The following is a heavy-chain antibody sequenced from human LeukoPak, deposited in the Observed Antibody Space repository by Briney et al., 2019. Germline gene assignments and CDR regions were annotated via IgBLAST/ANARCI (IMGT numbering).Heavy chain of an antibody. CDR2: INPVSGAT. CDR1: GGSIRRFA. CDR3: ARGDDFLAAYNYMDG. J-gene: IGHJ6*03. V-gene: IGHV1-69*05. D-gene: IGHD3-9*01. Sequence: SVKVSCKASGGSIRRFAINWVRQAPGEGLEWMGTINPVSGATNYTHKFQGRVTMTTDESTTTAYMELRRLTTEDTAVYYCARGDDFLAAYNYMDGWGQASSVIVSS.